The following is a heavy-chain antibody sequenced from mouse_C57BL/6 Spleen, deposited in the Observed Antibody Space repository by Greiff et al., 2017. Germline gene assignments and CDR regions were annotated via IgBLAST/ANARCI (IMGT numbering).Heavy chain of an antibody. J-gene: IGHJ1*03. D-gene: IGHD1-1*02. V-gene: IGHV1-66*01. CDR2: IYPGSGNT. CDR3: ARGGLLLRWLYFDV. CDR1: GYSFTSYY. Sequence: QVQLQQSGPELVKPGASVKISCKASGYSFTSYYIHWVKQRPGQGLEWIGWIYPGSGNTKYNEKFKGKATLTADTSSSTAYMQLSSLTSEDSAVYYCARGGLLLRWLYFDVWGTGTTVTVSS.